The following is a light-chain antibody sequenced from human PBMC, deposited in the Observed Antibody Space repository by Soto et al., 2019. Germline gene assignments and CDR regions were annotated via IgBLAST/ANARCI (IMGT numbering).Light chain of an antibody. CDR1: QSVSSSY. Sequence: EIVLTQSPGTLSLSPGERATLACRASQSVSSSYLAWYQQKPGQAPRLLIYGASIRATGIPDRFSGSGSGTDFTLTISRLEPEDFAGYYCQQYGSSPGTFGQGTKVDIK. CDR3: QQYGSSPGT. J-gene: IGKJ1*01. V-gene: IGKV3-20*01. CDR2: GAS.